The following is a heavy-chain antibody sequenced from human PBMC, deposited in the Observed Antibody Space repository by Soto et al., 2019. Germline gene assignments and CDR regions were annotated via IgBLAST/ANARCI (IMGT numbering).Heavy chain of an antibody. J-gene: IGHJ3*01. CDR3: AKDRHDRNTRTDAFDV. D-gene: IGHD1-1*01. CDR2: LTNDGGYT. Sequence: GGSLRLSCVASGFTFSGHDMNWIRQAPGKGLEWLAYLTNDGGYTYYADSVRGRFTIWRDNAKDSLYLQINDLRADDTGVYYCAKDRHDRNTRTDAFDVWGQGTTVTVSS. V-gene: IGHV3-11*01. CDR1: GFTFSGHD.